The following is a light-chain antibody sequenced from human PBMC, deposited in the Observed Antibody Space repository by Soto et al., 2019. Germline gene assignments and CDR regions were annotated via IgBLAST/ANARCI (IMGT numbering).Light chain of an antibody. V-gene: IGKV3-11*01. Sequence: EIVVTQSPATLSLSPGERATLSCRASQDVSRYLAWYQQKPGQSPRLLIYDASNRATGIPARFSGSGSGTDFTITISSLEPEDFAVYYCQQRSNWLLGPGTKVDIK. CDR2: DAS. CDR1: QDVSRY. J-gene: IGKJ3*01. CDR3: QQRSNWL.